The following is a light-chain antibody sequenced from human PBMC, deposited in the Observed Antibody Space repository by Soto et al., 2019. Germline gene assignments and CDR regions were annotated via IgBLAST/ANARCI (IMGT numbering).Light chain of an antibody. CDR1: SSNIGSNT. CDR3: AAWDDSLNGGYV. V-gene: IGLV1-44*01. J-gene: IGLJ1*01. Sequence: VLTQPPSASGIPGQRVTISCSGSSSNIGSNTVNWYQQLPGTAPKLLIYSNNQRPSGVPDRFSGSKSGTSASLAISGLQSEDEADYYCAAWDDSLNGGYVFGTGTKVTVL. CDR2: SNN.